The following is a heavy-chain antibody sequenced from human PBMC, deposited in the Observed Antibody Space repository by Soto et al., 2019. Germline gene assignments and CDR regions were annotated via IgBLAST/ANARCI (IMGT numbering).Heavy chain of an antibody. CDR2: IVVGSGNT. J-gene: IGHJ4*02. CDR1: GFTFTSSA. Sequence: ASVKVSCKASGFTFTSSAVQWVRQARGQRLGWIGWIVVGSGNTNYAQKFQERVTITRDMSTSTAYMELSSLRSEDTAVYYCAALPTVAGTNFDYWGQGTLVTVSS. D-gene: IGHD6-19*01. CDR3: AALPTVAGTNFDY. V-gene: IGHV1-58*01.